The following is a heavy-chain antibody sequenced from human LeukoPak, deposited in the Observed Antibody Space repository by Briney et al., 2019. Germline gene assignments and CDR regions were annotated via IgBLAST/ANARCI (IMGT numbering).Heavy chain of an antibody. Sequence: PSETLSLTCTVSGGSISSGDYYWSWIRQPPGKGLEWIGHIYYSGSTNYNPSLKSRVTISVDTSKNQFSLKLSSVTAADTAVYYCARAPGGCYSSSCLDYWGQGTLVTVSS. V-gene: IGHV4-61*08. CDR3: ARAPGGCYSSSCLDY. CDR1: GGSISSGDYY. CDR2: IYYSGST. J-gene: IGHJ4*02. D-gene: IGHD6-13*01.